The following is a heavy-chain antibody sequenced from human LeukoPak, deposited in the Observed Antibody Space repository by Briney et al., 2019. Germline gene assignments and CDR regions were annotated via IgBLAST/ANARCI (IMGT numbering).Heavy chain of an antibody. D-gene: IGHD2-2*01. J-gene: IGHJ5*02. V-gene: IGHV4-4*02. Sequence: SGTPSLTCAVSGGSISSSNWWSWLRQPPGKGLEWIGENYHSVSTNYNPSLKSRVTISVDKSKNQFSLKLSSVTAADTAVYYCARVQFIVVVQAAMHRWFDPWGQGTLVTVSS. CDR2: NYHSVST. CDR3: ARVQFIVVVQAAMHRWFDP. CDR1: GGSISSSNW.